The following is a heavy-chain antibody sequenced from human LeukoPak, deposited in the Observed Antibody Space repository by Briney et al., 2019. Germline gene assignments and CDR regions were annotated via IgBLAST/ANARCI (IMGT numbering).Heavy chain of an antibody. J-gene: IGHJ5*02. CDR3: ARHNYYSNYGDWFDP. CDR1: GGSISSYY. Sequence: SETLSLTCTVSGGSISSYYWSWIRQPPGKGLEWIGYIYYSGSTSYNPSLKSRVIISLDTSKNQFSLKLSSVTAADTAVYYCARHNYYSNYGDWFDPWGQGGLVTVSS. D-gene: IGHD4-11*01. V-gene: IGHV4-59*08. CDR2: IYYSGST.